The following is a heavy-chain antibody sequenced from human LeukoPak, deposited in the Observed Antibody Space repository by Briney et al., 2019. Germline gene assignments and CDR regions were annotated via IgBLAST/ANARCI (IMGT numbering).Heavy chain of an antibody. V-gene: IGHV4-59*01. CDR3: ARALRGGLDY. D-gene: IGHD3-10*01. CDR2: IYYSGST. Sequence: SETLSLTCTVSGGSISSYYWSWIRQPPGKGLEWIGYIYYSGSTNYNPSLKSRVTISVDTSKNQFSLKLSSVTAADTAVYYCARALRGGLDYWGQGTLVTVSS. CDR1: GGSISSYY. J-gene: IGHJ4*02.